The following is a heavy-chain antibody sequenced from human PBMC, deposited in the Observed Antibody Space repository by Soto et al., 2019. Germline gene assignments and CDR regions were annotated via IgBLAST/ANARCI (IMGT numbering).Heavy chain of an antibody. J-gene: IGHJ4*02. V-gene: IGHV3-66*01. Sequence: GGSLRLSCAASGFTVSSNYMSWVRQAPGKGLEWVSVIYSGGSTYYADSVKGRFTISRDNSKNTLYLQMNSLRAEDTAVYYCARFKRRIVVVPAARYFDYWGQGTLVTVSS. D-gene: IGHD2-2*01. CDR3: ARFKRRIVVVPAARYFDY. CDR2: IYSGGST. CDR1: GFTVSSNY.